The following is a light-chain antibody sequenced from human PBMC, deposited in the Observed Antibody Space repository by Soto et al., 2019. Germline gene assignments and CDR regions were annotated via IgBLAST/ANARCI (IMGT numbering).Light chain of an antibody. J-gene: IGKJ1*01. Sequence: EIVLAQSPGTLCLSPGERATLSCRASQSVSSNFLAWYQEKPGQAPRLLIYGASSRATGIPARFSGSGSGTDFTLTISRLEPEDFAVYYCQQYGGSPPITFGQGTKVDIK. V-gene: IGKV3-20*01. CDR3: QQYGGSPPIT. CDR2: GAS. CDR1: QSVSSNF.